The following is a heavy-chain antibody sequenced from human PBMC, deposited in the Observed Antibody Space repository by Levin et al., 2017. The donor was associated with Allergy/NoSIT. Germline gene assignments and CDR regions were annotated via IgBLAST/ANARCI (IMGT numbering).Heavy chain of an antibody. J-gene: IGHJ3*02. Sequence: GASVKVSCRPSGGTFSNYTISWVRQAPGQGLDWWGRTILIFGIANYAQNFQDRVTMTADKATSTAYMELSSLSSEDTAVYYCARDFRIAGATGTFDIWGQGTMVTVSS. CDR1: GGTFSNYT. CDR2: TILIFGIA. CDR3: ARDFRIAGATGTFDI. D-gene: IGHD1-26*01. V-gene: IGHV1-69*04.